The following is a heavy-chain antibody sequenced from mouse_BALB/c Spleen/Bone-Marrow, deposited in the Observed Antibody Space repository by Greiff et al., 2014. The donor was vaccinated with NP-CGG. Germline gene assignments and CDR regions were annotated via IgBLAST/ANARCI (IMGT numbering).Heavy chain of an antibody. CDR3: ARVYHWYFDV. CDR2: IWAGGST. D-gene: IGHD2-1*01. J-gene: IGHJ1*01. V-gene: IGHV2-9*02. CDR1: GFSLTSYG. Sequence: VQLVESGPGLVAPSQSLSITYTVSGFSLTSYGVHWVRRPPGKGLEWLGVIWAGGSTNYKSALMSRLGVSKDNSKSQVFLKMNSLQTDDTAMYYCARVYHWYFDVWGAGTTVTVSS.